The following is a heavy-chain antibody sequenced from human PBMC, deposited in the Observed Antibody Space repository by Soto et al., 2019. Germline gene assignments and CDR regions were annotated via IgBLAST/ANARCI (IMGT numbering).Heavy chain of an antibody. D-gene: IGHD5-18*01. J-gene: IGHJ6*02. CDR1: GGSISSGDYY. Sequence: QVQLQESGPGLVKPSQTLSLTCTVSGGSISSGDYYWSWIRQPPGKGLEWIGYIYYSGSTYYNPSLKIRVTISVDTSKNQFSLKLSSVTAADTAVYYCARDLPDTAMVTRVYYYGMDVWGQGTTVTVSS. V-gene: IGHV4-30-4*01. CDR2: IYYSGST. CDR3: ARDLPDTAMVTRVYYYGMDV.